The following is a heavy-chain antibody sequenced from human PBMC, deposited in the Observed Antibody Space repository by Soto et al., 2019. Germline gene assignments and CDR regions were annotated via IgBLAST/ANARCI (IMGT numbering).Heavy chain of an antibody. J-gene: IGHJ6*02. V-gene: IGHV4-34*01. CDR2: INHSGST. CDR3: ARVGTYYYGSGSYSRGWTYYYGMDV. Sequence: SETLSLTCAVYGGSFSGYYWSWIRQPPGKGLEWIGEINHSGSTNYNPSLKSRVTISVDTSKNQFSLKLSSVTAADTAVYYCARVGTYYYGSGSYSRGWTYYYGMDVWGQGTTVTVSS. D-gene: IGHD3-10*01. CDR1: GGSFSGYY.